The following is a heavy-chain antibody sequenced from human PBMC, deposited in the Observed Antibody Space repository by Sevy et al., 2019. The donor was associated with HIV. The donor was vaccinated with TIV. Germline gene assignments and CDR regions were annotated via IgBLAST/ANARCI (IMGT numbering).Heavy chain of an antibody. CDR1: GFTFSSYV. D-gene: IGHD5-18*01. CDR2: ISSNGGST. J-gene: IGHJ4*02. V-gene: IGHV3-64D*06. Sequence: GGSLRLSCSASGFTFSSYVMHWVRQAPGKGLEYVSGISSNGGSTDYADSVKGRFTISRDNSKNTLYLQMSSLRAEDTAVYYCVKDSNSYGYPTYYFDYWGQGTLVTVSS. CDR3: VKDSNSYGYPTYYFDY.